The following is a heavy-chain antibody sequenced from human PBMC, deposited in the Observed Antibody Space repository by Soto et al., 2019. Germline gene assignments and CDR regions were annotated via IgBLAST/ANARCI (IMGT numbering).Heavy chain of an antibody. Sequence: GGSLRLSCAASGFTFSSYGMHWVRQAPGKGLEWVAVIWYDGSNKYYADSVKGRFTISRDNSKNTLYLQMNSLRAEDTAVYYCASPIYYDSRGPPGYWGQGTLVTVSS. CDR2: IWYDGSNK. CDR1: GFTFSSYG. D-gene: IGHD3-22*01. V-gene: IGHV3-33*01. CDR3: ASPIYYDSRGPPGY. J-gene: IGHJ4*02.